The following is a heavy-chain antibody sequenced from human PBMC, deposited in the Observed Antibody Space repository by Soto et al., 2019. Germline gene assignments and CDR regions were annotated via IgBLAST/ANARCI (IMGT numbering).Heavy chain of an antibody. CDR3: ARDSSYYGSGRPLVMDV. J-gene: IGHJ6*02. Sequence: QVQLVQSGAEVKKPGASVKVSCKASGYTFTSYGISWVRQAPGQGLEWMGWISAYNGNTNYAQKLQGRVTMTAYTSTSTAYMELMSVRSDDTSVYYCARDSSYYGSGRPLVMDVWGQGTTVTVSS. V-gene: IGHV1-18*01. D-gene: IGHD3-10*01. CDR2: ISAYNGNT. CDR1: GYTFTSYG.